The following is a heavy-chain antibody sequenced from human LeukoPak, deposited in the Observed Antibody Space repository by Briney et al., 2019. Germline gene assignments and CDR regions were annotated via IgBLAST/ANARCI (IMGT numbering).Heavy chain of an antibody. V-gene: IGHV3-49*04. CDR3: TGGDYRGGYYYYYMDV. CDR1: GFTFCDYA. D-gene: IGHD4-17*01. Sequence: GGSLRLSCTASGFTFCDYAMSWVRRAPGKGLEWVGLIRSKLHAGTTEYAASVKGRFSISRDDSESIAYLQMNSLKTEDTAVYYCTGGDYRGGYYYYYMDVWGKGTTVTVSS. CDR2: IRSKLHAGTT. J-gene: IGHJ6*03.